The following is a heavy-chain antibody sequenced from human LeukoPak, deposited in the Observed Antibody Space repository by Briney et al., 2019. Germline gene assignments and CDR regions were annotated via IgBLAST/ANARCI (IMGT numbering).Heavy chain of an antibody. V-gene: IGHV4-34*01. CDR2: INHSGST. J-gene: IGHJ4*02. D-gene: IGHD3-22*01. CDR3: ARRGLRPDSSGQPSAYYFDY. CDR1: GVSFSGYY. Sequence: SETLSLTCAVYGVSFSGYYWSWVRQPPGKGLEWIGEINHSGSTNYNPSLKSRVTISVDTSKNQFSLKLSSVTAADTAVYYCARRGLRPDSSGQPSAYYFDYWGQGTLVTVSS.